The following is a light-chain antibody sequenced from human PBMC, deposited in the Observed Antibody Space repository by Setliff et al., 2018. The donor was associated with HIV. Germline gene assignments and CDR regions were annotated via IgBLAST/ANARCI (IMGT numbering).Light chain of an antibody. V-gene: IGLV2-14*01. J-gene: IGLJ1*01. Sequence: QSALTQPASVSGSPGQSITISCTGTSSDVGGYNHVSWYQQHPGKAPKLIIYEVRNRPSGVSNRFSGSKSGNTASLTISGLQAEDEADYYCSSYAITNTLPFGTGTKVTVL. CDR3: SSYAITNTLP. CDR2: EVR. CDR1: SSDVGGYNH.